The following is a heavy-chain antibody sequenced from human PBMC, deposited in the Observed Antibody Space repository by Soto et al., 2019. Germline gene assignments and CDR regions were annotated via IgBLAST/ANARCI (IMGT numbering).Heavy chain of an antibody. CDR2: ISYDGSNK. V-gene: IGHV3-30-3*02. CDR1: GFAFSSYA. J-gene: IGHJ4*02. Sequence: QVQLVESGGGVVQPGRSLRLSCAASGFAFSSYAMHWVRQAPGKGLEWVGIISYDGSNKYYADTVKGRFTITRDNSKNTLYLQMNSVGDEDTAVYYCAKEWHDYASPFDYWGQGTLVTVSS. D-gene: IGHD5-12*01. CDR3: AKEWHDYASPFDY.